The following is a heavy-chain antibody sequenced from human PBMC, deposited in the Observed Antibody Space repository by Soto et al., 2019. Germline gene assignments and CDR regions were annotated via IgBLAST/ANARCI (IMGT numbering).Heavy chain of an antibody. J-gene: IGHJ4*02. CDR3: TRPPPHTRPAFDS. Sequence: GGSLRLSCATSGFNFNEHAVSWVRQAPGKGLEWVGFIRSKRYGGTAEYAASVKGRISISRDDSNSIAYLDLYSLITEDSGVYYCTRPPPHTRPAFDSWGQGTLVTVSS. CDR1: GFNFNEHA. CDR2: IRSKRYGGTA. D-gene: IGHD2-2*01. V-gene: IGHV3-49*04.